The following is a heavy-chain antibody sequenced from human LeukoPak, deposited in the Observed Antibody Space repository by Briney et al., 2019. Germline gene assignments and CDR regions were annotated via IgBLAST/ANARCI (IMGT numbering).Heavy chain of an antibody. CDR3: AGRVIVGATPFDY. Sequence: PGESLRLSCAASGFTFNRYWIHWVRQAPGKGLEWVSRLNPDGSTTTYAASVKGRFTISRDNAKNTVYLQMNSLRAEDTAVYYCAGRVIVGATPFDYWGQGTLVTVSS. J-gene: IGHJ4*02. V-gene: IGHV3-74*01. CDR1: GFTFNRYW. CDR2: LNPDGSTT. D-gene: IGHD1-26*01.